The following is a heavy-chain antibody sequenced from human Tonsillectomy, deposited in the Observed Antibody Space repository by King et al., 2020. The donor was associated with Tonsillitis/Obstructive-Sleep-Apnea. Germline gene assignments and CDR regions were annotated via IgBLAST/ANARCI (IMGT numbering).Heavy chain of an antibody. Sequence: TLKESGPTLVQPTQTLTLTCTFSGFSLTTGGVGVGWIRQPPGRALVWLALIYWDDDKKYSPSLKNRPTITKDTSKSQVVLTLANVDPVDTATYYCAHRLGFCTGGNCPRWFDPWGQGTLVTVSS. CDR2: IYWDDDK. CDR3: AHRLGFCTGGNCPRWFDP. CDR1: GFSLTTGGVG. D-gene: IGHD2-8*02. J-gene: IGHJ5*02. V-gene: IGHV2-5*02.